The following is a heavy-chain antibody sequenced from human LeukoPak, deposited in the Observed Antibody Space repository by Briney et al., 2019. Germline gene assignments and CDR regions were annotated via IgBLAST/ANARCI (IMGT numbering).Heavy chain of an antibody. V-gene: IGHV1-69*06. J-gene: IGHJ4*02. CDR1: GGTFSSYA. CDR2: IIPIFGTA. CDR3: ARDQPTIRFPYFDY. D-gene: IGHD5-24*01. Sequence: GASVKVSCTASGGTFSSYAISWVRQAPGQGLEWMGRIIPIFGTANYAQKFQGRVTITADKSTSTAYMELSSLRSEDTAVYYCARDQPTIRFPYFDYWGQGTLVTVSS.